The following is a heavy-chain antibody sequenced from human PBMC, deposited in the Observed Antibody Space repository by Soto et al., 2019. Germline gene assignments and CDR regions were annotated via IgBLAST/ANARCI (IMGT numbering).Heavy chain of an antibody. J-gene: IGHJ6*04. CDR2: IIPMLGIA. CDR3: ARGAWFGENYGMDV. V-gene: IGHV1-69*02. CDR1: GGTFSSYT. D-gene: IGHD3-10*01. Sequence: QVQLVQSGAEVKKPGSSVKVSCKASGGTFSSYTISWVRQAPGLGLEWMGRIIPMLGIANYAQKFQGRVTITADKSTSSAFMELSSLRSEDTAVLYCARGAWFGENYGMDVWGKGTTVTVSS.